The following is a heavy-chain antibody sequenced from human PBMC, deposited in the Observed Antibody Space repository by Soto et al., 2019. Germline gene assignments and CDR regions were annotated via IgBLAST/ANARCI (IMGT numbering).Heavy chain of an antibody. CDR3: ARGLSSSATFYHYYGMDV. CDR2: INHSGST. Sequence: SETLSLTCAVYGGSFRGYHWSWIRQPPGKGMEWIGEINHSGSTNYNPSLKSRVIISLETSKNQFSLILTSGTAADTAVYYCARGLSSSATFYHYYGMDVWGQGTTVTVSS. D-gene: IGHD6-6*01. CDR1: GGSFRGYH. J-gene: IGHJ6*02. V-gene: IGHV4-34*01.